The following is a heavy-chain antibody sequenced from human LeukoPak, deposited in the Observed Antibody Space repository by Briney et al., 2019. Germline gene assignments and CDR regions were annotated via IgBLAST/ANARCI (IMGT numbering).Heavy chain of an antibody. CDR3: VKDRHFYYGSGSLLEY. CDR2: ISGSGGTT. D-gene: IGHD3-10*01. CDR1: GFTFSSYA. V-gene: IGHV3-23*01. J-gene: IGHJ4*02. Sequence: TGGSLRLSCAASGFTFSSYAMNWVRQAPGKGLEWVSGISGSGGTTYYADSVKGRFTISRDNSKNTLYLQMSSLRAEDTAVYYCVKDRHFYYGSGSLLEYWGQGTLVTVSS.